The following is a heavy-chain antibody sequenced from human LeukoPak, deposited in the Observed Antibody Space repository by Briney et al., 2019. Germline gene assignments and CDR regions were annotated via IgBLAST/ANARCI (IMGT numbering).Heavy chain of an antibody. J-gene: IGHJ3*02. CDR3: ARLSIAAAAYDAFDI. V-gene: IGHV4-59*01. Sequence: PSETLSLTCTVSGGSISSYYWSWIRQPPGKGLEWIGYIYYSGSTNYNPSLKSRVTISADTSKNQFSLKLSSVTAADTAVYYCARLSIAAAAYDAFDIWGQGTMVTVSS. D-gene: IGHD6-13*01. CDR1: GGSISSYY. CDR2: IYYSGST.